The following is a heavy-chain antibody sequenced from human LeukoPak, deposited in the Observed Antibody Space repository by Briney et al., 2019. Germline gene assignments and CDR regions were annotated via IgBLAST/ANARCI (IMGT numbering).Heavy chain of an antibody. D-gene: IGHD3-22*01. CDR3: ARDRPGYYDSSGYFDY. CDR2: IIPIFGAA. J-gene: IGHJ4*02. Sequence: ASVKVSCKASGGTFSSYAISWVRQAPGQGLEWMGGIIPIFGAANYAQKFQGRVTITADKSTSTAYMELSSLRSEDTAVYYCARDRPGYYDSSGYFDYWGQGTLVTVSS. V-gene: IGHV1-69*06. CDR1: GGTFSSYA.